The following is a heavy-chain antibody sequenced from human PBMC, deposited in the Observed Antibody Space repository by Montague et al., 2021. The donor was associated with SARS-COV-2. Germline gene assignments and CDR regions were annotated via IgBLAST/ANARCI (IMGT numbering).Heavy chain of an antibody. CDR3: AKSRITMARGIYDAFDV. D-gene: IGHD3-10*01. J-gene: IGHJ3*01. Sequence: TLSLTCAVSGGSVSSGAYSWTWVRQPPGKGLEWIGYIHHDGHTYYNPSLRSRVTISVERSKNQFSLKLTSVSAADTAVYFCAKSRITMARGIYDAFDVWGRGTMVTVSS. V-gene: IGHV4-30-2*01. CDR2: IHHDGHT. CDR1: GGSVSSGAYS.